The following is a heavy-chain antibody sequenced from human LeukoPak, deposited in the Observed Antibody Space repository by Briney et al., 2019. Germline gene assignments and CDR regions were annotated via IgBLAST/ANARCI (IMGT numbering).Heavy chain of an antibody. CDR2: ISWNSGST. V-gene: IGHV3-9*01. D-gene: IGHD1-26*01. Sequence: GGSLRLSCAASGFTFDDYAMHWVRQAPGKGLEWVSGISWNSGSTSYADSVKGRFTISRDNSKNTLYLQMNSLRAEDTAVYYCAKDRLIVGATLTKFDYWGQGTLVTVSS. CDR3: AKDRLIVGATLTKFDY. CDR1: GFTFDDYA. J-gene: IGHJ4*02.